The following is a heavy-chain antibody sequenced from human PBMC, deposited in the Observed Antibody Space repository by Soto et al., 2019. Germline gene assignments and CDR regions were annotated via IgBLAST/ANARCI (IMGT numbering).Heavy chain of an antibody. V-gene: IGHV1-69*01. CDR3: ARSEGNDQGAAANAND. CDR1: GGTFSSYA. D-gene: IGHD6-13*01. J-gene: IGHJ4*02. CDR2: IIHIFGTA. Sequence: QVQLVQSGAEVKKPGSSVKVSCKASGGTFSSYAISWVRQAPGQGLEWMGGIIHIFGTANYAQKFQGRVTITADESTSTAYMELSSLRSEDTAVYYCARSEGNDQGAAANANDWGQGTLVTVSS.